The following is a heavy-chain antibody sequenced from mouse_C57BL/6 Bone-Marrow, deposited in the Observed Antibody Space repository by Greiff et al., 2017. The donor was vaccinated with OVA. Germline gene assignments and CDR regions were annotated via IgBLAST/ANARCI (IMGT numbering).Heavy chain of an antibody. CDR1: GYTFTDYE. D-gene: IGHD2-4*01. CDR2: IDPETGGT. Sequence: QVQLKQSGAELVRPGASVTLSCKASGYTFTDYEMHWVKQTPVHGLEWIGAIDPETGGTAYNQKFKGKAILTADKSSSTAYMELRSLTSEDSAVYYCTRRSDYDGYYFDYWGQGTTLTVSS. V-gene: IGHV1-15*01. J-gene: IGHJ2*01. CDR3: TRRSDYDGYYFDY.